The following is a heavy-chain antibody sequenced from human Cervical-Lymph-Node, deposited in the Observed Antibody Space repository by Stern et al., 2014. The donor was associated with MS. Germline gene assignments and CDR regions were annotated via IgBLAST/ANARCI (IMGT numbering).Heavy chain of an antibody. CDR2: IMSLFHSA. J-gene: IGHJ2*01. D-gene: IGHD2-21*02. V-gene: IGHV1-69*15. Sequence: VQLVQSGAEVKKPGSSVNVSCKASGGAFSDFAISWVRQAPGQGLEWMGTIMSLFHSARYAQKFQGRVTITADESTSTAYIHLSSLSSDDTAVYYCARDKVTGGAYWYFDLWGRGTLVTVSS. CDR3: ARDKVTGGAYWYFDL. CDR1: GGAFSDFA.